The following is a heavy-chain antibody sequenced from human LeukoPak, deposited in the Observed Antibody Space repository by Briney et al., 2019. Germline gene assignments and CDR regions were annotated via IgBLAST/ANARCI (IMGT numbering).Heavy chain of an antibody. CDR3: ARGPGDYDILTGHLNLYFDY. D-gene: IGHD3-9*01. V-gene: IGHV1-69*04. CDR1: GGTFSSYA. CDR2: IIPIFGIA. Sequence: GASVKVSCKASGGTFSSYAISWVRQAPGQGLEWMGRIIPIFGIANYAQKFQGRVTITADKSTSTAYMELSSLRSEDTAVYYCARGPGDYDILTGHLNLYFDYWGQGTLVTVSS. J-gene: IGHJ4*02.